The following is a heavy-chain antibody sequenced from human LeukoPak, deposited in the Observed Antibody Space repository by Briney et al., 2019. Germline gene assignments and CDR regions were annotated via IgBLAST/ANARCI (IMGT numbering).Heavy chain of an antibody. CDR1: GFTFSSYA. D-gene: IGHD6-13*01. J-gene: IGHJ4*02. CDR3: ATLTGRAADASSY. V-gene: IGHV3-23*01. CDR2: INGGGGNI. Sequence: AWGSLRLSCAASGFTFSSYAESWVRQAPGQGLELVSIINGGGGNITYADPANGRCTISSDNSTSKLYLQMNSLGAAADAAEYFATLTGRAADASSYWGQGTLVTVSS.